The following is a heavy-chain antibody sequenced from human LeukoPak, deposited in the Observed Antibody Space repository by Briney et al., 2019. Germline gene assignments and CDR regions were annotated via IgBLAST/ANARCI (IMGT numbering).Heavy chain of an antibody. V-gene: IGHV3-48*01. Sequence: PGGSLRLSCAASGFTFSSYSMNWVRQAPGKGLEWVSYISSSSSTIYYADSVKGRFTISRDNAKNSLYPQMNSLRAEDTAVYYCARDSSTASWVAYYYGSGTFDYWGQGTLVTVSS. CDR1: GFTFSSYS. CDR3: ARDSSTASWVAYYYGSGTFDY. CDR2: ISSSSSTI. J-gene: IGHJ4*02. D-gene: IGHD3-10*01.